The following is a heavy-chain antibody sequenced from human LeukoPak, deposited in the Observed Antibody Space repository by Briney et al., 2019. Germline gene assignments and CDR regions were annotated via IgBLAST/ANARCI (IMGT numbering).Heavy chain of an antibody. CDR3: ARDTRGESDY. Sequence: PGGSLRLSCAASGFTFSSYSMNWVRQAPGKGLEWVSSISSSSTYIYYADSVKGRFTISRDNAKNSLYLQMNSLRAEDTAMYYCARDTRGESDYWGHGTLVTVSS. V-gene: IGHV3-21*01. D-gene: IGHD2-2*01. CDR1: GFTFSSYS. J-gene: IGHJ4*01. CDR2: ISSSSTYI.